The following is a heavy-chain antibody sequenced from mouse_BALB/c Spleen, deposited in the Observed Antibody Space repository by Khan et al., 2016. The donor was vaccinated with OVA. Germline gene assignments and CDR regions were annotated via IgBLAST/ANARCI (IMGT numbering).Heavy chain of an antibody. V-gene: IGHV1-7*01. CDR2: INPTSGNT. J-gene: IGHJ2*01. CDR3: ARDSIDY. Sequence: VQLQQSGAELAKPGASVKMSCKASGYTFTSYWMHWIKQRPGQGLEWIGYINPTSGNTDYTQKLKDKATLTEAKSSSTAYMKLNSLTSDDSAVYYCARDSIDYWGQGTTLTVSS. CDR1: GYTFTSYW.